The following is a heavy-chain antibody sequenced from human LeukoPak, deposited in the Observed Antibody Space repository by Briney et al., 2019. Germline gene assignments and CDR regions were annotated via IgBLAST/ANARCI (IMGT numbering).Heavy chain of an antibody. J-gene: IGHJ4*02. V-gene: IGHV4-4*07. Sequence: PSETLSLTCTVSGGSISSYYWSWIRQPAGKGLEWIGRIYTSGSTNYNPSLKSRVTMSVDTSKNQFSLKLSSVTAADTAVYYCARDGHYYDSSGYYNYFDYWGQGTLVTVSS. CDR1: GGSISSYY. CDR2: IYTSGST. CDR3: ARDGHYYDSSGYYNYFDY. D-gene: IGHD3-22*01.